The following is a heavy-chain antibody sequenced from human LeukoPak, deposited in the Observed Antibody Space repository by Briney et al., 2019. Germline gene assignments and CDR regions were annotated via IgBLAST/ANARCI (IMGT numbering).Heavy chain of an antibody. Sequence: GGSLRLSCAASGFTFSSYAMHWVRQAPGKGLEWVAVISYVGSNKYYADSVKGRFTISRDNAKNSLYLQMNSLRAEDTAVYYCARLVYRPNPYYYYGMDVWGQGTTVTVSS. CDR3: ARLVYRPNPYYYYGMDV. D-gene: IGHD1-14*01. CDR2: ISYVGSNK. J-gene: IGHJ6*02. V-gene: IGHV3-30-3*01. CDR1: GFTFSSYA.